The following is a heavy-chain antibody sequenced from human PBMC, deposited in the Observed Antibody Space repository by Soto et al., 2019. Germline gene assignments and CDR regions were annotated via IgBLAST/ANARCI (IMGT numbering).Heavy chain of an antibody. D-gene: IGHD4-17*01. CDR3: ARGRGGDYGGNSGYYDY. V-gene: IGHV3-33*01. CDR1: GFTFSGHG. J-gene: IGHJ4*02. CDR2: VWHDGSKE. Sequence: QVQLVESGGGVVQPGRSLRLSCAASGFTFSGHGMHWVRQAPGKGLEWVAVVWHDGSKEYYADSVKGRFTISRDNSKNTLYLQMNSRRAEHTAVYSCARGRGGDYGGNSGYYDYWGQGTLVTVSS.